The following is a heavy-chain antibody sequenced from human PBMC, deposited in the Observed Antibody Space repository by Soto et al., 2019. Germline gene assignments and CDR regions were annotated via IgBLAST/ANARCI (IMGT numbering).Heavy chain of an antibody. D-gene: IGHD3-10*01. V-gene: IGHV1-3*01. Sequence: QGQLVQSGAEVKKPGASVKVSCKASGYTFTSYAMHWVRQAPGQRLEWMGWINAGNGNTKYSQQFQGRVTITRDTSASTAYMELSSLRYEDTAVYYCARTPYYYGSGSYDHWFDPWGQGTLVTVSS. CDR3: ARTPYYYGSGSYDHWFDP. CDR2: INAGNGNT. J-gene: IGHJ5*02. CDR1: GYTFTSYA.